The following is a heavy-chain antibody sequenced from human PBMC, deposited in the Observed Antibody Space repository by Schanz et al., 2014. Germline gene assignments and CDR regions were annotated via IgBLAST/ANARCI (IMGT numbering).Heavy chain of an antibody. Sequence: QVQLVESGGGVVQPGRSLRLSCAASGFTFSSYGMHWVRQALGKGLEWVAIIWYDGSNKYYADSVKGRFTISRDNSKNTLFLQMSSLRAEDTAVYYCARDGDFDYWGQGTLVTVSS. CDR3: ARDGDFDY. V-gene: IGHV3-33*01. CDR1: GFTFSSYG. CDR2: IWYDGSNK. J-gene: IGHJ4*02.